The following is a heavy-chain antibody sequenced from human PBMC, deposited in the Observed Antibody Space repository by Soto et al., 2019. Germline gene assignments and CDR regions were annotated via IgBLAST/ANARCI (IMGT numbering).Heavy chain of an antibody. D-gene: IGHD3-3*01. CDR3: ARDRRITIFGVVTNTFDY. J-gene: IGHJ4*02. V-gene: IGHV3-33*01. CDR2: IWYDGSNK. Sequence: QVQLVESGGGVVQPGRSLRLSCAASGFTFSSYGMHWVRQAPGKGLEWVAVIWYDGSNKYYADSVKGRFTISRDNSKNTLYLQMNSLRDEDTAVYYCARDRRITIFGVVTNTFDYWGQGTLVTVSS. CDR1: GFTFSSYG.